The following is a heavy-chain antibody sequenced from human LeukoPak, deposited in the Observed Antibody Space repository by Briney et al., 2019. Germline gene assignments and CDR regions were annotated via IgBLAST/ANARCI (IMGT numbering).Heavy chain of an antibody. D-gene: IGHD2-2*01. Sequence: ASVTVSCKASGYTFTSYYMHWVRQAPGQGLEWMGIINPSGGSTSYAQKFQGRVTMTRDTPTSTVYMELSSLRSEDTAVYYCAVVPAAMGDWFDPWGQGTLVTVSS. V-gene: IGHV1-46*01. CDR3: AVVPAAMGDWFDP. J-gene: IGHJ5*02. CDR2: INPSGGST. CDR1: GYTFTSYY.